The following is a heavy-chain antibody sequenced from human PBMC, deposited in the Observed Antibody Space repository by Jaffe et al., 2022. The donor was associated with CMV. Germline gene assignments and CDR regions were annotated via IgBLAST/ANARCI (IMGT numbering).Heavy chain of an antibody. D-gene: IGHD6-6*01. V-gene: IGHV3-9*01. J-gene: IGHJ4*02. CDR1: GFTFDDYA. Sequence: EVQLVESGGGLVQPGRSLRLSCAASGFTFDDYAMHWVRQAPGKGLEWVSGISWNSGSIGYADSVKGRFTISRDNAKNSLYLQMNSLRAEDTALYYCAKDTSAAEQLAPFDYWGQGTLVTVSS. CDR2: ISWNSGSI. CDR3: AKDTSAAEQLAPFDY.